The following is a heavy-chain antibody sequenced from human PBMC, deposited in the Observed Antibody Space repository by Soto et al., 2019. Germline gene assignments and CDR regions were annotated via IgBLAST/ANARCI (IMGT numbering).Heavy chain of an antibody. CDR2: ISGSGGST. Sequence: EVQLLESGGGLVQPGGSLRLSCAASGFTFSSYAMSWVRQAPGKGLEWVSAISGSGGSTYYADSVKGRFTISRDNSKNTLYLQMNSLRAEDTAVSYCAKAPVDYVWGSYDYWGQGTLVTVSS. V-gene: IGHV3-23*01. D-gene: IGHD3-16*01. CDR1: GFTFSSYA. J-gene: IGHJ4*02. CDR3: AKAPVDYVWGSYDY.